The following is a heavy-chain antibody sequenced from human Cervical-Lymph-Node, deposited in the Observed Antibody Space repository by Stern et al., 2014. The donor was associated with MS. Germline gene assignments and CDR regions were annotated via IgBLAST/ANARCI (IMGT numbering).Heavy chain of an antibody. CDR1: GDTFSSLD. CDR2: TTPLFGTA. J-gene: IGHJ4*02. D-gene: IGHD6-13*01. Sequence: VQLLESGAEVKKPGSSVKVSCKASGDTFSSLDIGWVRQAPGQGPEWLGGTTPLFGTANYAQNLQGRVTFSADDSTSTTYMELSSLRSEDTAVYYCARHQAGIAADWGQGTLVTVSS. V-gene: IGHV1-69*01. CDR3: ARHQAGIAAD.